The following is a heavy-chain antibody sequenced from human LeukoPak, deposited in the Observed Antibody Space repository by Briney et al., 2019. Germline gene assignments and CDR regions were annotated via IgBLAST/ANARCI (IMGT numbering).Heavy chain of an antibody. CDR2: ISAYNGNT. CDR3: ARDRGSSGDYYYYGMDV. CDR1: GYTFTSYG. D-gene: IGHD1-26*01. Sequence: ASVKVSCKASGYTFTSYGISWVRQAPGQGLEWMGWISAYNGNTNYAQKLQGRVTMTTDTSTSTAYMELRSLRSDDTAVYYCARDRGSSGDYYYYGMDVWGQGTTVTVSS. J-gene: IGHJ6*02. V-gene: IGHV1-18*01.